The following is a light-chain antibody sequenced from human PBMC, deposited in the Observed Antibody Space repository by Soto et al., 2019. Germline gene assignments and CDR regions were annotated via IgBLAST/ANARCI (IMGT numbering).Light chain of an antibody. V-gene: IGLV2-14*01. CDR1: SSDVDGYNY. CDR2: EVS. J-gene: IGLJ1*01. Sequence: QSVLTQPASVSGSPGQSITISCTGTSSDVDGYNYVSWYQQHPGKAPKVMIYEVSNRPSGVSNRFSGSKSGNTASLTISGLQAEDEADYYCISYTTSSTLYVFGTGTKVTVL. CDR3: ISYTTSSTLYV.